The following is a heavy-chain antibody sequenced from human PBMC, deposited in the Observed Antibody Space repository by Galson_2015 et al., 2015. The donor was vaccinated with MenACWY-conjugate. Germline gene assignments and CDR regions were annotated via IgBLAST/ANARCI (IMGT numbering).Heavy chain of an antibody. D-gene: IGHD2-15*01. J-gene: IGHJ4*02. Sequence: QSGAEVKKPGESLKISCKGSGYSFTSYWIGWVRQMPGKGLEWMGIIYPGDSDTRYSPSFQGQVTISADKSISTAHLQWSSLKASDPAMDFWASCDWSGGCLKPPCRIFDYWGPGTLGPVSS. CDR2: IYPGDSDT. CDR3: ASCDWSGGCLKPPCRIFDY. V-gene: IGHV5-51*01. CDR1: GYSFTSYW.